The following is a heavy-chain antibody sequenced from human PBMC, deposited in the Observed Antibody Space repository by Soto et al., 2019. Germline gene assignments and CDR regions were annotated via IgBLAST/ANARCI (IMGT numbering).Heavy chain of an antibody. CDR1: GGTFSSYT. CDR3: ARGYSSGWYIYHY. J-gene: IGHJ4*02. V-gene: IGHV1-69*02. CDR2: IIPILGIA. Sequence: QVQLVQSGAEVKKPGSSVKVSCKASGGTFSSYTISWVRQAPGQGLEWMGRIIPILGIANYAQKFQGRVTITADKSTSTAYMELSSLRSEDTAVYYCARGYSSGWYIYHYWGQGTLVTVSS. D-gene: IGHD6-19*01.